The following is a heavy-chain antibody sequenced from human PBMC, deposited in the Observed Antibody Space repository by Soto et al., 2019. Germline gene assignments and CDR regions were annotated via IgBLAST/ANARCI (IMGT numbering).Heavy chain of an antibody. V-gene: IGHV1-18*01. J-gene: IGHJ5*02. Sequence: ASVKVSCKASGYTFTSYGISWVRQAPGQGLEWMGWISAYNGNTNYAQKLQGRVTMTTDTSTSTAYMELRSLRSDDTAMYYCARHEYYYGSGPRGSEYNWFDPWGQGTLVTVSS. CDR3: ARHEYYYGSGPRGSEYNWFDP. D-gene: IGHD3-10*01. CDR1: GYTFTSYG. CDR2: ISAYNGNT.